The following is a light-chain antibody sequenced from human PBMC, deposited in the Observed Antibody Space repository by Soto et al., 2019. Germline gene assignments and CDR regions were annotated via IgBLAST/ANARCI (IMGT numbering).Light chain of an antibody. CDR1: SSNIGSNY. Sequence: QSVLTQPPSASGTPGQRVTISCSGSSSNIGSNYVYWYQQLPGTAPKLLIYRNNQRPSGVPDRFSGSKSGTSASLAISGLRSEDEADYYCAAWDDSLSVFVVFGGGTKLTLL. V-gene: IGLV1-47*01. CDR3: AAWDDSLSVFVV. J-gene: IGLJ2*01. CDR2: RNN.